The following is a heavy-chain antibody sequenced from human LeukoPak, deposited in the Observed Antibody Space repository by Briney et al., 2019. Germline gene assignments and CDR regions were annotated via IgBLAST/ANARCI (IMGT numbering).Heavy chain of an antibody. CDR3: ARDPEGRFGEFLYYFDY. J-gene: IGHJ4*02. CDR2: IWYDGSNK. CDR1: GFTFSSYG. D-gene: IGHD3-10*01. Sequence: GGSLRLSCAASGFTFSSYGMHWVRQAPGKGLEWVAVIWYDGSNKYYADSVKGRFTISRDNSKNTLYLQMNSLRAEDTAVYYCARDPEGRFGEFLYYFDYWGQGTLVTVSS. V-gene: IGHV3-33*01.